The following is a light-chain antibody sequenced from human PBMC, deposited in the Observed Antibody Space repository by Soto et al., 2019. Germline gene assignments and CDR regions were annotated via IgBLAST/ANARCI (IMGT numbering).Light chain of an antibody. J-gene: IGLJ1*01. CDR1: SSDVGGYNY. V-gene: IGLV2-14*01. Sequence: ALTQPASVSGSPGQSITISCTGTSSDVGGYNYVSWYQQQSGKAPKLMIHEVSNRPSGVSNRFSGSKSANTASLTISGLQAEDEADYYCSSYTSSRAYVFGIGTKVTVL. CDR3: SSYTSSRAYV. CDR2: EVS.